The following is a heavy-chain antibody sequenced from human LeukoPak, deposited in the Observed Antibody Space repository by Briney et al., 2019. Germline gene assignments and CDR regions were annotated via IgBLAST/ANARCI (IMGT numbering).Heavy chain of an antibody. CDR1: GGSISSYY. V-gene: IGHV4-4*07. Sequence: SETLSLTCSVSGGSISSYYWSWIRQPAGKGLEWIGRIYTSGSTNYNASLKSRVSMSVDTSKNQFSLKLSSVTAADTAVFYCARENSGSYREFDYWGQGTLVTVSS. D-gene: IGHD1-26*01. CDR2: IYTSGST. J-gene: IGHJ4*02. CDR3: ARENSGSYREFDY.